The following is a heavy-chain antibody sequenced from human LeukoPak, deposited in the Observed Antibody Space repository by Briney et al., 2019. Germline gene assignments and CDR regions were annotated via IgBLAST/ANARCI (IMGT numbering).Heavy chain of an antibody. V-gene: IGHV4-39*01. D-gene: IGHD4-11*01. J-gene: IGHJ5*02. Sequence: PSETLSLTCTVSGGSISSSSYYWGWIRQPPGKGLEWIGSIYYSGSTYYNPSLKSRVTISVDTSKNQLSLKLSSVTAADTAVYYCARHDYSNYANWFDPWGQGTLVTVSS. CDR3: ARHDYSNYANWFDP. CDR1: GGSISSSSYY. CDR2: IYYSGST.